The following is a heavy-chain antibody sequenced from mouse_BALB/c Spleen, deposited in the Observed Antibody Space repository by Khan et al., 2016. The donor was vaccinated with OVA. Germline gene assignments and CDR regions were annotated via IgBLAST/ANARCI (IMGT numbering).Heavy chain of an antibody. V-gene: IGHV2-9*02. CDR2: IWAGGST. J-gene: IGHJ3*01. CDR1: GFSLSNYG. CDR3: ARAFYTGAWFAY. D-gene: IGHD1-1*01. Sequence: QVQLKESGPGLVAPSQTLSITCTVSGFSLSNYGVHWVRQPPGKGLEWLGVIWAGGSTNHNSALMSRLSISTDDSKSQVFLKMNSLQADDTAIYYCARAFYTGAWFAYWGQGTLVTVSA.